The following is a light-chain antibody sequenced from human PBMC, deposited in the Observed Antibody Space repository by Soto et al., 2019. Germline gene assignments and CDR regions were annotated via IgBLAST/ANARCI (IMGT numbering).Light chain of an antibody. V-gene: IGKV3-20*01. CDR2: GAS. J-gene: IGKJ2*01. CDR3: HQYDDWPPGYT. CDR1: QSVSSRY. Sequence: EVVLMQSPGTLSLSPGERATLFCRASQSVSSRYLAWYQQKPGQAPRLLIYGASSRAIGISDRFSGSGSGTDFTLTISSLQSEDFALYYCHQYDDWPPGYTFGQGTKLEI.